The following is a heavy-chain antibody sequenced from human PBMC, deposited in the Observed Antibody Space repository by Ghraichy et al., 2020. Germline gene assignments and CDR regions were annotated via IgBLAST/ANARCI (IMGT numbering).Heavy chain of an antibody. CDR1: GGSISSGDYY. D-gene: IGHD6-13*01. CDR2: IYYSGST. CDR3: ASRRKGYLSSSWYDY. Sequence: SETLSLTCTVSGGSISSGDYYWSWIRQPPGKGLEWIGYIYYSGSTYYKPSLKSRVTISVDTSKKQFSLKLSSVTAADTAVYYCASRRKGYLSSSWYDYWGQGTLVTVSS. V-gene: IGHV4-30-4*01. J-gene: IGHJ4*02.